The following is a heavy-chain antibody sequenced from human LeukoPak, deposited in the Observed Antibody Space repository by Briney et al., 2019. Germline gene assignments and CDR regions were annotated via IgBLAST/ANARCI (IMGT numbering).Heavy chain of an antibody. CDR2: ISSNGGST. V-gene: IGHV3-64*01. D-gene: IGHD4-23*01. J-gene: IGHJ4*02. CDR3: ARDRWGYPNYLDY. Sequence: GGSLRLSCAASGFTLSSYDMHWVRQAPGKGLEYVSAISSNGGSTYYANSVKGRFTISRDNSKNTVYLQMGSLRPEDMAVYYCARDRWGYPNYLDYWGQGTLVTVSS. CDR1: GFTLSSYD.